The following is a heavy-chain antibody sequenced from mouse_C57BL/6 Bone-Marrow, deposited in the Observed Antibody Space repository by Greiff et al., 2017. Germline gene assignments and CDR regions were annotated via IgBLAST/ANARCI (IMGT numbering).Heavy chain of an antibody. D-gene: IGHD2-2*01. CDR1: GYTFTSYW. CDR2: IDPSDSYT. Sequence: QVQLQQPGAELVRPGTSVKLSCKASGYTFTSYWMHWVKQRPGQGLEWIGVIDPSDSYTNYNQKFKGKATLTVDTSSSKAYMQLSSLTSEDSAVYYCARWGGYPWYFDVWGTGTTVTVSA. CDR3: ARWGGYPWYFDV. J-gene: IGHJ1*03. V-gene: IGHV1-59*01.